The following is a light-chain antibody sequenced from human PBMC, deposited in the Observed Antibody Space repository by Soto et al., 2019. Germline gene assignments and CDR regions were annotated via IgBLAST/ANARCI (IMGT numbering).Light chain of an antibody. CDR1: SSSIGSNT. J-gene: IGLJ2*01. Sequence: QSVLTQPPSASGTPGQRVTISCSGSSSSIGSNTVNWYQQLPGTAPKLLIYSNYQRPSGVPDRFSGSKSGTSASLAISGLQSEDEADYYCATWDDSLNGVVFGGGTKLTVL. CDR3: ATWDDSLNGVV. V-gene: IGLV1-44*01. CDR2: SNY.